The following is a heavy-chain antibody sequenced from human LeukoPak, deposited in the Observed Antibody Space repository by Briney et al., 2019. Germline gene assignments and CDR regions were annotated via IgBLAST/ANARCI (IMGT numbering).Heavy chain of an antibody. V-gene: IGHV6-1*01. CDR2: TYYRSKWSN. CDR3: ARASYRAFYI. D-gene: IGHD4-11*01. J-gene: IGHJ3*02. CDR1: GDSVSSSDAT. Sequence: SQTLSLTCAISGDSVSSSDATWNWIRQSPSRGLEWLGRTYYRSKWSNNYAPSVRSRITINSDTAKNQFSLQLSSVTPEDTAVYYCARASYRAFYIWGQGTMVTVSS.